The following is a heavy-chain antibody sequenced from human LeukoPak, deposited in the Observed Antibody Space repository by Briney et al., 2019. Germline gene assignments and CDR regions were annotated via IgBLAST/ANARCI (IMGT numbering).Heavy chain of an antibody. CDR3: AKDQGVAAAVNNWFDP. J-gene: IGHJ5*02. CDR1: GLTFSSYS. D-gene: IGHD6-13*01. CDR2: ISGSGGST. V-gene: IGHV3-23*01. Sequence: GGSLRLSCAASGLTFSSYSMSWVRQAPGKGLEWVSAISGSGGSTYYADSVKGRFTISRDNSKNTLYLQMNSLRAEDTAVYYCAKDQGVAAAVNNWFDPWGQGTLVTVSS.